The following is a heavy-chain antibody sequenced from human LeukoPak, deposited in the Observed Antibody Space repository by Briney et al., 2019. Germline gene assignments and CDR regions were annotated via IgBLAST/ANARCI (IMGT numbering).Heavy chain of an antibody. D-gene: IGHD3-22*01. Sequence: GGSLRLSCAASGFTFSDYYTSWIRQAPGKGLEWVSYISSSGSTIYYADSVKGRFTISRDNSKNTLYLQMNSLRAEDTAVYYCVRDDDRPDNGLDYWGQGTLVTVSS. CDR1: GFTFSDYY. CDR3: VRDDDRPDNGLDY. V-gene: IGHV3-11*04. J-gene: IGHJ4*02. CDR2: ISSSGSTI.